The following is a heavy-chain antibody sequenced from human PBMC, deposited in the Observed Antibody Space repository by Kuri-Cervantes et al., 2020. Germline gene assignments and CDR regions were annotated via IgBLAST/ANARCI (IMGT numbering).Heavy chain of an antibody. J-gene: IGHJ3*02. CDR1: GGSISSYY. V-gene: IGHV4-59*01. CDR3: ARGTGDDAFDI. Sequence: SETLSLTCTVSGGSISSYYWSWIRQPPGKGLEWIGCIYYSGSTNYNPSLKSRVTISVDTSKNQFSLKLRSVTAADAAVYYCARGTGDDAFDIWGQGTMVTVSS. CDR2: IYYSGST. D-gene: IGHD7-27*01.